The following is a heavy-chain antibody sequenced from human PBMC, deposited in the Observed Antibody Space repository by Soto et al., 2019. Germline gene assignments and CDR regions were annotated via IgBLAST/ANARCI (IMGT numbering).Heavy chain of an antibody. Sequence: ASETLSLTCTVSGGSISSGDYYWSWIRQPPGKGLEWIGYIYYSGSTYYNPSLKSRVTISVDTSKNQFSLKLSSVTAADTAVYYCARAGPHSYYYDSSGYLPDYWGQGTLVTVSS. CDR2: IYYSGST. CDR1: GGSISSGDYY. V-gene: IGHV4-30-4*01. D-gene: IGHD3-22*01. J-gene: IGHJ4*02. CDR3: ARAGPHSYYYDSSGYLPDY.